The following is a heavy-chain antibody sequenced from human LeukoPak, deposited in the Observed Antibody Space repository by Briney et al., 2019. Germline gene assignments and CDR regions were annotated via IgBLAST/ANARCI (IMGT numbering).Heavy chain of an antibody. CDR2: IYPGDSDT. D-gene: IGHD3-10*01. CDR3: ARGGDYYGSGSYYYMDV. V-gene: IGHV5-51*01. CDR1: GYSFTSYW. Sequence: GESLKISCKGSGYSFTSYWIGWVRQMPGKGLEWMGIIYPGDSDTRYSPSFQGQVTISADKSISTAYLQWSSLKASDTAMYYCARGGDYYGSGSYYYMDVWGKGTTVTISS. J-gene: IGHJ6*03.